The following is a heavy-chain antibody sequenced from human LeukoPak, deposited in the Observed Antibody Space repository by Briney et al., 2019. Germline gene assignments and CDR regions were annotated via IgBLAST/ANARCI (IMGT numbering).Heavy chain of an antibody. Sequence: GGSLRLSCAASGFTFNIYTMSWVRQAPGKGLEWVSAIVTNGVTFYTDSVKGRFTISRDNAKNTLYLQMNSLRAEDTAVYYCARDRWRGTAMADNWFDPWGQGTLVTVSS. CDR1: GFTFNIYT. V-gene: IGHV3-23*01. D-gene: IGHD5-18*01. J-gene: IGHJ5*02. CDR3: ARDRWRGTAMADNWFDP. CDR2: IVTNGVT.